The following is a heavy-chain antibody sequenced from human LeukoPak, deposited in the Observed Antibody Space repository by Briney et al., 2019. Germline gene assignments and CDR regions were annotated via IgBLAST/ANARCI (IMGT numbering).Heavy chain of an antibody. Sequence: SQTLSLTCAISGDSVSSNSAAWNWIRQSPSRGLEWLGRTYYRSKWYNDYAVSVKSRITINPDTSTNQFSLQLNSVTPEDTAVYYCAGSGTNWNYGSNWFDPWGQGTLVTVSS. CDR3: AGSGTNWNYGSNWFDP. CDR1: GDSVSSNSAA. J-gene: IGHJ5*02. V-gene: IGHV6-1*01. CDR2: TYYRSKWYN. D-gene: IGHD1-7*01.